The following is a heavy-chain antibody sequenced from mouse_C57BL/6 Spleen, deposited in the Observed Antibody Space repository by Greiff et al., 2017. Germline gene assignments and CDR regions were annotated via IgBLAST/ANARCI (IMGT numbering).Heavy chain of an antibody. J-gene: IGHJ2*01. D-gene: IGHD2-2*01. CDR1: GFTFSDYG. Sequence: EVQLVESGGGLVKPGGSLKLSCAASGFTFSDYGMHWVRQAPEKGLEWVAYISSGSSTIYYAATVKGRFTLSRDNAKNTLFLQMTSLRSEDTAMYYCARNGNDVSFDDWGQGSTRTVSS. CDR3: ARNGNDVSFDD. CDR2: ISSGSSTI. V-gene: IGHV5-17*01.